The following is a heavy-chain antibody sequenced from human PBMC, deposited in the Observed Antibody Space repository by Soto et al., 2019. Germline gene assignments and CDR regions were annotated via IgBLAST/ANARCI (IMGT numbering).Heavy chain of an antibody. CDR1: GYTFTSYG. CDR2: ISAYNGNT. Sequence: ASVKVSCKASGYTFTSYGISWVRQAPGQGLEWMGWISAYNGNTNYAQKLQGRVTMTTDTSTSTAYMELRSLRSDDTAVYYCAREGVYICGWPVEGRQYYYYYYGMDVWGQGTTVTVSS. CDR3: AREGVYICGWPVEGRQYYYYYYGMDV. J-gene: IGHJ6*02. D-gene: IGHD6-19*01. V-gene: IGHV1-18*01.